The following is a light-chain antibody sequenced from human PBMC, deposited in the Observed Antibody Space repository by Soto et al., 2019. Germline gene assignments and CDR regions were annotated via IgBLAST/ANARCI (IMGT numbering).Light chain of an antibody. Sequence: QAVLTEHASVSVSPGEAITIFCSGTRSDVGGYNLVPWYQHHTGKAPKLIIFGVSERPSGVSNRFSGSKYANTAYLTISGVQAEDEADYHCCSYAGSSFVFGSGTKV. V-gene: IGLV2-23*02. CDR3: CSYAGSSFV. J-gene: IGLJ1*01. CDR1: RSDVGGYNL. CDR2: GVS.